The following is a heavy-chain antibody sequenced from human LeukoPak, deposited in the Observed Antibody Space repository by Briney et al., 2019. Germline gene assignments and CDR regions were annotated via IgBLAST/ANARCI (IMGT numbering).Heavy chain of an antibody. CDR3: ARVRGYYYPWYFQH. CDR1: GGSFSGYY. CDR2: INHSGST. D-gene: IGHD3-22*01. V-gene: IGHV4-34*01. Sequence: PSETLSLTCAVYGGSFSGYYWSWIRQPPGKGLEWIGEINHSGSTNYNPSLKSRVTISVDTSKNQFSLKLSSVTAADTAVYYCARVRGYYYPWYFQHWGQGTLVTVSS. J-gene: IGHJ1*01.